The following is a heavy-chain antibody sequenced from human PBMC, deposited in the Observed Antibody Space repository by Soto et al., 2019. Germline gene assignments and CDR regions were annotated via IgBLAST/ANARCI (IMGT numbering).Heavy chain of an antibody. V-gene: IGHV3-9*01. CDR3: VKGRGRYLVYFGLDV. D-gene: IGHD1-26*01. J-gene: IGHJ6*02. Sequence: EVQLVESGGGLVQSGRSRRLSCVASGFRFDDFAMHWVRQAPGKGLEWVSSIDWNSGRTAYADSLKGRFTVFRDNARNSLDLQLKRLRVEDTALYYCVKGRGRYLVYFGLDVWGPGTTVNVSS. CDR1: GFRFDDFA. CDR2: IDWNSGRT.